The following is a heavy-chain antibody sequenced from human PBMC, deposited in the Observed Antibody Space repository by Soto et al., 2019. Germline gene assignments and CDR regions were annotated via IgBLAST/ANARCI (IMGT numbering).Heavy chain of an antibody. CDR2: ISAYNGNT. Sequence: AASGKVCFKASGYPFTSYGISWVRQAPGQGLEWMGWISAYNGNTNYAHKLQVRVTMTTETSTSTAYMELRSLRSDDTAVYYCAGGPGPAPGYWGQGTMVTVSS. D-gene: IGHD3-16*01. V-gene: IGHV1-18*04. J-gene: IGHJ4*02. CDR1: GYPFTSYG. CDR3: AGGPGPAPGY.